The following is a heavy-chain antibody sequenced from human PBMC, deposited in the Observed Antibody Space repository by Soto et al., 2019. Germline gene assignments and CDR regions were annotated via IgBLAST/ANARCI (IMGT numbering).Heavy chain of an antibody. D-gene: IGHD3-22*01. CDR2: IYYSGST. CDR1: GGSISSYY. V-gene: IGHV4-59*01. J-gene: IGHJ3*02. CDR3: ARVGPNYYDSSGYDPFDI. Sequence: SETLSLTCTVSGGSISSYYWSWIRQPPGKGLEWIGYIYYSGSTNYNPSLKSRVTISVDTSKNQFSLKLSSVTAAATAVYYCARVGPNYYDSSGYDPFDIWGRRTMVTVSS.